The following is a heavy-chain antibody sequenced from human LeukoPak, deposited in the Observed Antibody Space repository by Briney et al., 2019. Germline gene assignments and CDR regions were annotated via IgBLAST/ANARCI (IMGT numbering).Heavy chain of an antibody. J-gene: IGHJ4*02. CDR2: IYHSGST. CDR3: ARYMYYFDY. CDR1: GYSISSGYY. V-gene: IGHV4-38-2*01. Sequence: PSETLSLTCAVSGYSISSGYYWGWIRQPPGKGLEWIGSIYHSGSTYYNPSLKSRVTISVDTSKNQFSLELSSVTAADTAVYYCARYMYYFDYWGQGTLVTVSS.